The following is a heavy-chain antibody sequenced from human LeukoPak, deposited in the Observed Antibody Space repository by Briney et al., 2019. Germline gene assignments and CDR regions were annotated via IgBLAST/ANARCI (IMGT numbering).Heavy chain of an antibody. D-gene: IGHD3-10*02. CDR3: ARDDFTTFGLDY. V-gene: IGHV1-69*06. CDR1: GYTFTSYD. CDR2: IIPIFGTA. Sequence: GASVKVSCKASGYTFTSYDINWVRQAPGQGLEWMGGIIPIFGTANYAQKFQGRVTITADKSTSTAYMELSSLRAEDTAVYYCARDDFTTFGLDYWGQGTLVTVSS. J-gene: IGHJ4*02.